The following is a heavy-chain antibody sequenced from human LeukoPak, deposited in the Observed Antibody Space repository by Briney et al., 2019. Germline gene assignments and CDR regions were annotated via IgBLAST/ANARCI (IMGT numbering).Heavy chain of an antibody. J-gene: IGHJ4*02. Sequence: VASVKVSCKASGYTFTSYGISWVRQAPGQGLEWLGWISAYNGNTNYAQKFQGRVTMTTDTSTSTAYMELRSLRSDDTAVYYCARVDSSGETLFDYWGQGTPVTVSS. CDR1: GYTFTSYG. D-gene: IGHD3-22*01. CDR2: ISAYNGNT. V-gene: IGHV1-18*01. CDR3: ARVDSSGETLFDY.